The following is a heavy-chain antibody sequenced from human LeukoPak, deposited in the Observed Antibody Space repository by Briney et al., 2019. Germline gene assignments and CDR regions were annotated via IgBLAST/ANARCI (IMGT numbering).Heavy chain of an antibody. Sequence: GKSLKISCQGSGYRFTNYWIGWVRQMPGKGLEWMGIIFLGDSDTRYSPSFQGQVTISADKSISTAYLQWSSLKASDSAIYYCARHEVTAAAGTEFDSWGQGTLVTVSS. J-gene: IGHJ4*02. V-gene: IGHV5-51*01. CDR2: IFLGDSDT. D-gene: IGHD6-13*01. CDR1: GYRFTNYW. CDR3: ARHEVTAAAGTEFDS.